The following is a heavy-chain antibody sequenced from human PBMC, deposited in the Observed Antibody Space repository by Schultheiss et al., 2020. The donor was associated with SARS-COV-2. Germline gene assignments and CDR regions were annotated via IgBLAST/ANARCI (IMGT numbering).Heavy chain of an antibody. D-gene: IGHD1-26*01. CDR3: ARDNGGSYLPGYGMDV. J-gene: IGHJ6*02. CDR1: GYCISSGYY. CDR2: INHSGST. Sequence: SQTLSLTCAVSGYCISSGYYWGWIRQPPGKGLEWIGEINHSGSTNYNPSLKSRVTISVDTSKNQFSLKLSSVTAADTAVYYCARDNGGSYLPGYGMDVWGQGTTVTVSS. V-gene: IGHV4-38-2*02.